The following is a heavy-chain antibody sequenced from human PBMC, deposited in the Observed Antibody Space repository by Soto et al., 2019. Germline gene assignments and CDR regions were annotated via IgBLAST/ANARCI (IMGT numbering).Heavy chain of an antibody. CDR3: ARNMDYYYGPGSGNGHGF. V-gene: IGHV1-2*02. CDR1: GYTFTSYY. J-gene: IGHJ6*02. D-gene: IGHD3-10*01. Sequence: QVQLVQSGAEVKEPGDSVRVSCEASGYTFTSYYIHWVRQAPGQGLEWMGWINPKFGDTTYAQDFQDRVSMTRDMSISTVYMELSRLTSDDTAKYYCARNMDYYYGPGSGNGHGFWGQGTTVTVFS. CDR2: INPKFGDT.